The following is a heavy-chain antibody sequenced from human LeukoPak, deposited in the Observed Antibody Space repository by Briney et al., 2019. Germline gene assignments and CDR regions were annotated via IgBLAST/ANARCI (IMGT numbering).Heavy chain of an antibody. Sequence: SETLSLTCTVSGGSISSSSYYWGWIRQPPGKGLEWIGYIYYSGSTNYNPSLKSRVTISVDTSKNQFSLKLSSVTAADTAVYYCARDLVVPAATGYYYMDVWGKGTTVTVSS. J-gene: IGHJ6*03. CDR1: GGSISSSSYY. CDR3: ARDLVVPAATGYYYMDV. V-gene: IGHV4-61*05. CDR2: IYYSGST. D-gene: IGHD2-2*01.